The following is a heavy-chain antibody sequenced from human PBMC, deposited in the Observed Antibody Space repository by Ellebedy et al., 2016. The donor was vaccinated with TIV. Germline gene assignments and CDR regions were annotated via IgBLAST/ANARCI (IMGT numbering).Heavy chain of an antibody. J-gene: IGHJ4*02. CDR2: VSSDGSGE. CDR1: GFTFGSYS. Sequence: GESLKISCAASGFTFGSYSMHWVRQAPGKGLEWVAEVSSDGSGERYTDSVKGRFTISRDNSKNTLSLQMSSLRADDTAVYYCAREKSGHKWNDGFDSWGQGTLVTVSS. CDR3: AREKSGHKWNDGFDS. V-gene: IGHV3-30*04. D-gene: IGHD1-1*01.